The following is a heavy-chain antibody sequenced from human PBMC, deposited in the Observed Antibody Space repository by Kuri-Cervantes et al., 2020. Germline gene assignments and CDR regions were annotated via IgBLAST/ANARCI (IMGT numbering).Heavy chain of an antibody. D-gene: IGHD2-2*01. CDR1: GYSFTSYW. Sequence: NVSCKGSGYSFTSYWIGWVRQMPGKGLEWMGIIYPGDSDTRYSPSFQGQVTISADKSISTAYLQWSSLKASDTAMYYCARLAVPAAMGGWFDPWGQGTLVTVSS. CDR2: IYPGDSDT. J-gene: IGHJ5*02. CDR3: ARLAVPAAMGGWFDP. V-gene: IGHV5-51*01.